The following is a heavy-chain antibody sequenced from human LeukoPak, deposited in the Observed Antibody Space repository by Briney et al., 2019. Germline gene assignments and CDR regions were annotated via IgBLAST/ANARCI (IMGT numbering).Heavy chain of an antibody. D-gene: IGHD3-3*01. CDR1: GDSVSSNSAA. CDR2: TYYRSKWYY. CDR3: ARDDDVWNDALDI. Sequence: SQTLSLTRAISGDSVSSNSAAWNWIRQSPSRGLEWLGRTYYRSKWYYDYAVSVKSRITINPDTSKNQFSLQLNSVTPEDAAVYYCARDDDVWNDALDIWGQGTMVTVSS. J-gene: IGHJ3*02. V-gene: IGHV6-1*01.